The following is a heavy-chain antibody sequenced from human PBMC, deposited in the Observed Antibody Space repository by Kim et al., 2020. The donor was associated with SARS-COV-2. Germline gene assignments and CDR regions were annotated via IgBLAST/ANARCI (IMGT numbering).Heavy chain of an antibody. J-gene: IGHJ5*02. CDR3: ARRIAAAGGFFSAKWAWFDP. CDR2: ITHSGST. V-gene: IGHV4-34*01. Sequence: SETLSLTCAVYGGSFSGYYWSWIRQPPGKGLEWIGEITHSGSTNYNPSLTSRVTISVDTSKNQFSLRLSSVTAADTAVYYCARRIAAAGGFFSAKWAWFDPWDQGSLVTVSA. D-gene: IGHD6-13*01. CDR1: GGSFSGYY.